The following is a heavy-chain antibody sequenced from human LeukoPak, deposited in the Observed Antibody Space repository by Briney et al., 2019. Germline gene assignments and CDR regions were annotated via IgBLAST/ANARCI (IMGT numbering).Heavy chain of an antibody. CDR3: ASSGYYCFDY. Sequence: SETLSLTCTVSGGSVSSSSYYWGWIRQPPGKGLEWIGSIYYSGSTYYNPSLKSRVTISVATSNNQFSLKLTSLTAADTAIYYCASSGYYCFDYWGQGTLVTVSS. D-gene: IGHD3-22*01. J-gene: IGHJ4*02. CDR1: GGSVSSSSYY. V-gene: IGHV4-39*07. CDR2: IYYSGST.